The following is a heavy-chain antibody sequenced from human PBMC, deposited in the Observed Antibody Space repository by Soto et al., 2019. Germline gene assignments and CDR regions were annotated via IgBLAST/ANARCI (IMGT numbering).Heavy chain of an antibody. V-gene: IGHV4-34*01. D-gene: IGHD6-13*01. CDR2: INHSGST. CDR3: ARKIAAAGTHYYYYGMDV. Sequence: SETLSLTCAVYGGSFSGYYWSWTRQPPGKGLEWIGEINHSGSTNYNPSLKSRVTISVDTSKNQFSLKLSSVTAADTAVYYCARKIAAAGTHYYYYGMDVWGQGTTVTVSS. J-gene: IGHJ6*02. CDR1: GGSFSGYY.